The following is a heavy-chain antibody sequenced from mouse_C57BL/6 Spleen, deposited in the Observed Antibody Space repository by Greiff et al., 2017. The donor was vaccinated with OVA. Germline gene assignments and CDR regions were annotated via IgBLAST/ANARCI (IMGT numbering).Heavy chain of an antibody. J-gene: IGHJ1*03. CDR2: IYPRDGST. D-gene: IGHD1-1*01. CDR1: GYTFTDHT. CDR3: ARRGPYYYGSSPYWYFDV. V-gene: IGHV1-78*01. Sequence: QVQLQQSDAELVKPGASVKISCKVSGYTFTDHTIHWMKQRPEQGLEWIGYIYPRDGSTKYNEKFKGKATLTADKSSSTAYMQLNSLTSEDSAVYCCARRGPYYYGSSPYWYFDVWGTGTTVTVSS.